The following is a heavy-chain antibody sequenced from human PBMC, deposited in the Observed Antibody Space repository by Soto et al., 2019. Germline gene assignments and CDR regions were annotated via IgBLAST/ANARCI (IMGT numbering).Heavy chain of an antibody. CDR3: ARDSPATIYDYIWGSLATYYMDV. CDR1: GFTFSSYS. D-gene: IGHD3-16*01. V-gene: IGHV3-21*01. CDR2: ISSSSSYI. J-gene: IGHJ6*03. Sequence: GGSLRLSCAASGFTFSSYSMNWVRQAPGKGLEWVSSISSSSSYIYYADSVKGRFTISRDNAKNSLYLQMNSLRAEDTAVYYCARDSPATIYDYIWGSLATYYMDVWGKGTTVTVSS.